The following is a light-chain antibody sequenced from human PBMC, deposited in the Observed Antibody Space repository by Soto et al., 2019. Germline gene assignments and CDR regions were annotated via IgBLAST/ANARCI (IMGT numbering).Light chain of an antibody. CDR3: QQYGSSPYT. J-gene: IGKJ2*01. V-gene: IGKV3-20*01. Sequence: EIVLTQSPGTQSLSPGERATLSGRASQSVSSSYLAWYQQKPGQAPRLLIYGASSRATGIPDRFSGSGSGTDFTLTISRLEPEDFVVYYCQQYGSSPYTFGQGTKLEIK. CDR2: GAS. CDR1: QSVSSSY.